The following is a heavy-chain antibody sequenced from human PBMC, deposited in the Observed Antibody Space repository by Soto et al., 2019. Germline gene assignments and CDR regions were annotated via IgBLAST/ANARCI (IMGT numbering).Heavy chain of an antibody. J-gene: IGHJ6*02. CDR2: INAGNDNT. Sequence: ASVKVSCKASGYTFTSYAMHWVLQAPGQRLEWMGWINAGNDNTKYSQKFQGRVTITRDTSASTAYMELSSLRSEDTAVYYCARVHRGGNPYYYYGMDVWGQGTTVTVSS. CDR1: GYTFTSYA. CDR3: ARVHRGGNPYYYYGMDV. D-gene: IGHD2-15*01. V-gene: IGHV1-3*01.